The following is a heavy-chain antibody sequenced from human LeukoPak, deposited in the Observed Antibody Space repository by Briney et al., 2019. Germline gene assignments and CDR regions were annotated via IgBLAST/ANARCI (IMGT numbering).Heavy chain of an antibody. J-gene: IGHJ4*02. CDR3: ARGKPRKDFDY. CDR2: INHSGST. Sequence: SETLSLTCAVYGGSFSGYYWSWIRQPPGKGLEWIGEINHSGSTNYNPSLKSRVTISVDTSKNQFSLKLSSVTAVDTAVYYCARGKPRKDFDYWGQGTLVTVSS. V-gene: IGHV4-34*01. CDR1: GGSFSGYY.